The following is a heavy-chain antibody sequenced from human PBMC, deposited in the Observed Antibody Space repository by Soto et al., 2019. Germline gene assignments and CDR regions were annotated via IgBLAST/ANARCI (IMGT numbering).Heavy chain of an antibody. Sequence: GGSLRLSCAASGFTFSSYSMNWVRQAPGKGLEWVSSISSSSSYIYYADSVKGRFTISRDNAKNSLYLQMNSLRAEDTAVYCCAREIHDYGDSNAFDIWGQGTMVTVSS. J-gene: IGHJ3*02. CDR1: GFTFSSYS. CDR2: ISSSSSYI. CDR3: AREIHDYGDSNAFDI. V-gene: IGHV3-21*01. D-gene: IGHD4-17*01.